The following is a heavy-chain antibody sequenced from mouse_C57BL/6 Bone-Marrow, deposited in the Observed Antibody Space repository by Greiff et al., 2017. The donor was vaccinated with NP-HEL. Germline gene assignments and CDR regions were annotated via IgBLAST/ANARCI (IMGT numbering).Heavy chain of an antibody. V-gene: IGHV1-81*01. CDR2: IYPRSGNT. CDR3: YYYGSSFLHY. J-gene: IGHJ2*01. Sequence: VQVVESGAELARPGASVKLSCKASGYTFTSYGISWVKQRTGQGLEWIGEIYPRSGNTYYNEKFKGKATLTADKSSSTAYMELRSLTSEDSAVYFCYYYGSSFLHYWGQGTTLTVSS. CDR1: GYTFTSYG. D-gene: IGHD1-1*01.